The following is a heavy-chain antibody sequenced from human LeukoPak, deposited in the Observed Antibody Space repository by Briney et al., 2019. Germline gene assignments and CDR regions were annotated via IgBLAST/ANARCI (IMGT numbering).Heavy chain of an antibody. V-gene: IGHV3-21*01. CDR2: ISSSSNYI. J-gene: IGHJ4*02. CDR3: ARDLYSTSSFDY. Sequence: GGSLRLSCAASGFIFSSYTMNWGRQAPGKGLEWVSSISSSSNYIYYVDSVKGRFTISRDNAKNSLYLQMNSLRDEDTAVYYCARDLYSTSSFDYWGQGTLVTVSS. CDR1: GFIFSSYT. D-gene: IGHD6-6*01.